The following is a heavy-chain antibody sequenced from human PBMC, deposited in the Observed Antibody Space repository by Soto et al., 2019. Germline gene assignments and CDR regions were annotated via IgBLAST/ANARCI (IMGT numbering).Heavy chain of an antibody. V-gene: IGHV3-23*01. J-gene: IGHJ4*02. CDR3: AKDTYSRSWYF. Sequence: EVQLLESGGDLVQPGGSLRLSCAASGFTFTNYLMTWVRQAPGKGLEWVWAIVKSGGDTYYADSVKGRFTISRDNSKNTLYLQMNGLRAEDTALYYCAKDTYSRSWYFWGQGTLVTVSS. CDR1: GFTFTNYL. CDR2: IVKSGGDT. D-gene: IGHD2-2*01.